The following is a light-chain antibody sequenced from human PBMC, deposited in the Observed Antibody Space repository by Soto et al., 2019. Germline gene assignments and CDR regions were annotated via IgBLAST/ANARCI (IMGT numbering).Light chain of an antibody. J-gene: IGKJ5*01. CDR1: QSLLQSNGYKY. Sequence: DIVMTQSPLSLSVTPGESASISCRASQSLLQSNGYKYLDWYLQRPGQSPQLLIYLGSNRAHGVPDRFSGSGTGTDLTLKISSVGADDVGVYYCMQALQTPITFGQGTRLEIK. CDR3: MQALQTPIT. CDR2: LGS. V-gene: IGKV2-28*01.